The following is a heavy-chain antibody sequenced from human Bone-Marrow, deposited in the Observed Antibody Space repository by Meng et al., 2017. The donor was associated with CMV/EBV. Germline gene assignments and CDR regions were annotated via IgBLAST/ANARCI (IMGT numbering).Heavy chain of an antibody. CDR3: TTDWFDP. CDR2: IYSGGST. J-gene: IGHJ5*02. Sequence: GESLKISCAASGFTVSSNYMSWVRQAPGKGLEWVSVIYSGGSTYYADSVKGRFTISRDNSKNTLYLQMNSLRAEDTAVYYCTTDWFDPWGQGTLVTVSS. CDR1: GFTVSSNY. V-gene: IGHV3-53*01.